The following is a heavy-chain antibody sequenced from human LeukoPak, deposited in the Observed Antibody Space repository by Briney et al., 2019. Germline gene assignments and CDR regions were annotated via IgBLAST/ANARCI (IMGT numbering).Heavy chain of an antibody. CDR3: AKSPSSGWYRGAPDY. V-gene: IGHV3-23*01. CDR2: ISGSGGST. J-gene: IGHJ4*02. Sequence: GGSLRLSCAASGFTFSSYAMSWVRQAPGKGLEWVSAISGSGGSTYYADSVKGRFTISRGNSKNTLYLQVNSLRAEDTAVYYCAKSPSSGWYRGAPDYWGQGTLVTVSS. CDR1: GFTFSSYA. D-gene: IGHD6-19*01.